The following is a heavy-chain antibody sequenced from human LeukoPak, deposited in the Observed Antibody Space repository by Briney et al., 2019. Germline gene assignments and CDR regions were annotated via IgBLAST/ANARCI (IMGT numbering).Heavy chain of an antibody. CDR1: GFSFSSNY. J-gene: IGHJ4*02. Sequence: GGSLRLSCAASGFSFSSNYMSWVRQAPGKGLEWVSVIYSGGRTYYADSVKGRFTISRDNSKNTLYLQMNSLRAEDTAVYYCARDLPVVGAPGFDYWGQGALVTVSS. CDR2: IYSGGRT. D-gene: IGHD1-26*01. V-gene: IGHV3-53*01. CDR3: ARDLPVVGAPGFDY.